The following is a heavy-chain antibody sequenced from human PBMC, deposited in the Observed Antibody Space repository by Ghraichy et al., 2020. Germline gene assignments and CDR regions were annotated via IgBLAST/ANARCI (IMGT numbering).Heavy chain of an antibody. D-gene: IGHD3-10*01. V-gene: IGHV4-59*01. Sequence: SETLSLTCTVSGGSFTNYYCNWIRQPPGRGLEWIGYVHYSGSTNYNPSLKSRVTISIDTSKNQFSLKLSSVTAADTAIYYCASQSRGDTFDIWGHGTLVTVSS. CDR2: VHYSGST. CDR3: ASQSRGDTFDI. J-gene: IGHJ3*02. CDR1: GGSFTNYY.